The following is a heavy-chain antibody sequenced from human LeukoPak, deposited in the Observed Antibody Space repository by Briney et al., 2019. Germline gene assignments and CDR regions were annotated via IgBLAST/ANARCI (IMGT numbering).Heavy chain of an antibody. D-gene: IGHD3-22*01. CDR1: GFTFSDYY. V-gene: IGHV3-11*04. Sequence: PGGSLRLSCAASGFTFSDYYMSWIRQAPGKGLEWVSYISSNGNTMYYADSVKGRFTISRANAKNSLYLQMNSLRADDTAVYYCAREISGYYVWGQGTLVTVSS. CDR2: ISSNGNTM. J-gene: IGHJ4*02. CDR3: AREISGYYV.